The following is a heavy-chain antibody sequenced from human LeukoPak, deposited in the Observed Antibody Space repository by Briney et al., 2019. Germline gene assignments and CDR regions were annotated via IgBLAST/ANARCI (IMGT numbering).Heavy chain of an antibody. CDR3: AKSELSQGAFDI. Sequence: PGGSLRLSCAASGFTFSSYGMHWVRQAPGKGLEWVTFIRYDGSNKYYADSVKGRFTISRDNAKNSLYLQMNSLRAEDMALYYCAKSELSQGAFDIWGQGTMVTVSS. D-gene: IGHD2/OR15-2a*01. V-gene: IGHV3-30*02. CDR2: IRYDGSNK. CDR1: GFTFSSYG. J-gene: IGHJ3*02.